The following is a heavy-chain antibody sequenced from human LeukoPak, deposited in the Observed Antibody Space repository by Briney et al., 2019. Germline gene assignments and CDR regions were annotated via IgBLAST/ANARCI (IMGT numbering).Heavy chain of an antibody. J-gene: IGHJ6*03. CDR3: ARTIAARRGPYYYYYYMDV. CDR2: IRYDGSNK. Sequence: GGSLRLSCAASGFTFSSYGMHWVRQAPGKGLEWVAFIRYDGSNKYYADSVKGRFTISRDNSKNTLYLQMNSLRAEDTAAYYCARTIAARRGPYYYYYYMDVWGKGTTVTVSS. D-gene: IGHD6-6*01. V-gene: IGHV3-30*02. CDR1: GFTFSSYG.